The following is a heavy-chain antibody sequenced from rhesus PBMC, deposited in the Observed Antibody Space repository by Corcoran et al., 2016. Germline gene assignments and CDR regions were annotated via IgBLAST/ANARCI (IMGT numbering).Heavy chain of an antibody. D-gene: IGHD3-28*01. V-gene: IGHV4-73*01. CDR3: AREAYDSGADY. CDR1: GGSSSGYYY. Sequence: QVQLQQWGEGLVKPSETLSLTCAVYGGSSSGYYYWSWIRQPPGKGLEWIGYIYGNSASTNYHPSLKYRVAVSKDTSQNRFSLNLGSGTAADTAVYYCAREAYDSGADYWGQGVLVTVSS. J-gene: IGHJ4*01. CDR2: IYGNSAST.